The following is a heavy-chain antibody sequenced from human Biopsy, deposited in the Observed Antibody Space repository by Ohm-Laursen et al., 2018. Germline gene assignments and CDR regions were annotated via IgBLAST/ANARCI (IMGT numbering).Heavy chain of an antibody. D-gene: IGHD4-17*01. Sequence: TLSLTCTVSGGSISDYFCSWIRQPADKGLEYIGRIYSSGRTFYNPSLKSRVTMSVATSDNQFSLKLSSVTAADTAVYFCARDAYGDYDTYY. CDR3: ARDAYGDYDTYY. V-gene: IGHV4-4*07. CDR2: IYSSGRT. CDR1: GGSISDYF. J-gene: IGHJ6*03.